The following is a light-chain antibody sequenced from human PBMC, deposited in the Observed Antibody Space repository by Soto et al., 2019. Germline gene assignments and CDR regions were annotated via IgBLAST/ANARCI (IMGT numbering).Light chain of an antibody. V-gene: IGLV1-40*01. Sequence: QSVLTQPPSVSGAPGQRVTISCTGSSSNIGAGYDVHWYQQLPGTAPKLLIYGNSNRPSGVPDRFSGSKSGTSASLAITGLQAEDGADYYRQSYDSSLSGSAYVFGTGTKVTVL. J-gene: IGLJ1*01. CDR3: QSYDSSLSGSAYV. CDR2: GNS. CDR1: SSNIGAGYD.